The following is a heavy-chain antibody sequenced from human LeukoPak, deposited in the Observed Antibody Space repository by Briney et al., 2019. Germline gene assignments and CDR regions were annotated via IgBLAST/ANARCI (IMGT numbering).Heavy chain of an antibody. CDR3: ARDYAGSPDY. V-gene: IGHV3-74*03. CDR2: INGDGSTT. Sequence: PGGSLRLSCTASGFTFSTYWINWVRHSPGKGLVWVALINGDGSTTTHADSVKGRFTISRDNAKNTAYLQMNSLRDEDTAVHFCARDYAGSPDYWGQGTLVTVSA. CDR1: GFTFSTYW. J-gene: IGHJ4*02. D-gene: IGHD3-10*01.